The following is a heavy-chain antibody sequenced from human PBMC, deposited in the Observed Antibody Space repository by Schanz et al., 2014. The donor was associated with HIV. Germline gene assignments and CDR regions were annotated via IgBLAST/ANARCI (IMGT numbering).Heavy chain of an antibody. CDR3: TRGRFLERGGMDV. CDR2: IKEDGSEK. Sequence: EQLVESGGGVVQPGRSLRLSCVASGFNFNSYGMHWVRQAPGKGLEWVANIKEDGSEKYHADSVKGRFTISRDNAKNSLFLQMNSLRAEDTAVYFCTRGRFLERGGMDVWGQGTTVTVSS. J-gene: IGHJ6*02. CDR1: GFNFNSYG. V-gene: IGHV3-7*01. D-gene: IGHD3-3*01.